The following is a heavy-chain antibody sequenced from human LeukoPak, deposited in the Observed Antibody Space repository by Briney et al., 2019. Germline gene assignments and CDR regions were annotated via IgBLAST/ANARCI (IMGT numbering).Heavy chain of an antibody. Sequence: GGSLRLSCAASGFTFSSYEMNWVRQAPGKGLEWVSSISSSSSYIYYADSVKGRFTISRDNAKNSLYLQMNSLRAEDTAVYYCARAHCSSTSCYRTFDYWGQGTLVTVSS. CDR1: GFTFSSYE. D-gene: IGHD2-2*01. CDR3: ARAHCSSTSCYRTFDY. J-gene: IGHJ4*02. V-gene: IGHV3-21*01. CDR2: ISSSSSYI.